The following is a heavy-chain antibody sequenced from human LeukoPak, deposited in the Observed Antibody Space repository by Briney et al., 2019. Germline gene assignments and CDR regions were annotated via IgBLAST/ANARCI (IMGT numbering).Heavy chain of an antibody. CDR3: ARGKLRRDLVAGVFDY. CDR2: INYSGST. V-gene: IGHV4-34*01. CDR1: GGSFSGYY. D-gene: IGHD2-15*01. Sequence: SQTLSLTCAVYGGSFSGYYWSWIRQPPAKGLEWIGEINYSGSTNYNPSLQSRVTISVDTSKNQLSLPLSSVTAADTAVYYCARGKLRRDLVAGVFDYWGQGTLVTVSS. J-gene: IGHJ4*02.